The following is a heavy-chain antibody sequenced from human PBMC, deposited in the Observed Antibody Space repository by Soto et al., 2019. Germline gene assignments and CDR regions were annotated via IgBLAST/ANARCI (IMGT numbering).Heavy chain of an antibody. CDR1: GFTFSSYG. CDR3: AIDGITGTLRLDSGMDV. J-gene: IGHJ6*02. CDR2: IWYDGSNK. V-gene: IGHV3-33*01. Sequence: PGGSLRLSCAASGFTFSSYGMHWVRQAPGKGLEWVAVIWYDGSNKYYADSVKGRFTISRDNSKNTLYLQMNSLRAEATAVYYCAIDGITGTLRLDSGMDVWGRGTSVTVSS. D-gene: IGHD1-20*01.